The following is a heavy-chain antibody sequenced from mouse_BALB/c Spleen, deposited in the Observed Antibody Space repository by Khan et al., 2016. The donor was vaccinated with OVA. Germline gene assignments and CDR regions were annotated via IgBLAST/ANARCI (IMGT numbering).Heavy chain of an antibody. J-gene: IGHJ3*01. CDR1: GYSFTDYT. Sequence: EVQLQQSGPELVKPGASVKISCKASGYSFTDYTMNWVKQSHGKNLEWIGLINPYNVGTNYNQKFKGKGTLTVDKSSSTAHMELLSLTSEDSAVYYCSRGGYGGLAYWGQGTLVTVSA. CDR2: INPYNVGT. V-gene: IGHV1-18*01. D-gene: IGHD1-1*01. CDR3: SRGGYGGLAY.